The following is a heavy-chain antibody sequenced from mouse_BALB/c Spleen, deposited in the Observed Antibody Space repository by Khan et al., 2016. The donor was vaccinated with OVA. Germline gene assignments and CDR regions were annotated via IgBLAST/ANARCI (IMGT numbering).Heavy chain of an antibody. J-gene: IGHJ2*01. Sequence: EVQLQESGPGLVKPSQSLSLTCTVTGYSITSGYGWNWIRQFPGNKLEWMGYISYSGSTNYNPSLTSRISITRNTAKNQFLLQLNAVTTEDTATYYCARTARVKYWGQGTTLTVSS. CDR3: ARTARVKY. V-gene: IGHV3-2*02. D-gene: IGHD1-2*01. CDR1: GYSITSGYG. CDR2: ISYSGST.